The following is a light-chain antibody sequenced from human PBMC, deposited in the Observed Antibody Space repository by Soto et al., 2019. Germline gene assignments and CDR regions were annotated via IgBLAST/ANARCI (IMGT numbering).Light chain of an antibody. Sequence: LMTKSPSSLSASVGDRVTITCRASQSISSYLNWYKLLIYAASSLQSGVPLMFSGSGSGTDFTLAISRLEAEEVAVYYWQQYGRTFGQGTKVDIK. CDR3: QQYGRT. V-gene: IGKV1-39*01. CDR2: AAS. CDR1: QSISSY. J-gene: IGKJ1*01.